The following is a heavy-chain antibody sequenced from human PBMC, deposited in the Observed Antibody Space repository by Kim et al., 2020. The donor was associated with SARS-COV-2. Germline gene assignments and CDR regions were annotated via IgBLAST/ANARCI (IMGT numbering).Heavy chain of an antibody. CDR2: ISYDGSNK. Sequence: GGSLRLSCAASGFTFSSYAMHWVRQAPGKGLEWVAVISYDGSNKYYADSVKGRFTISRDNSKNTLYLQMNSLRAEDTAVYYCARDPPTMVRGVIDPLYYFDYWGQGTLVTVSS. CDR1: GFTFSSYA. D-gene: IGHD3-10*01. J-gene: IGHJ4*02. V-gene: IGHV3-30*04. CDR3: ARDPPTMVRGVIDPLYYFDY.